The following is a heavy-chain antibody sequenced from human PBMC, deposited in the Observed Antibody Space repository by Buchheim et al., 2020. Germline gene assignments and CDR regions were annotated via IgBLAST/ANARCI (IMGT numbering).Heavy chain of an antibody. Sequence: EVQLLESGGGLVQPGGSLRLSCAASGFTFSSYAMSWVRQAPGKGLEWVSAISGSGGSTYYADYGKGRFTILRDNSKNTLYLQMNSLRAEDTAVYYCAKDGLGAAMPRYYFDYWGQGTL. CDR2: ISGSGGST. V-gene: IGHV3-23*01. CDR1: GFTFSSYA. CDR3: AKDGLGAAMPRYYFDY. D-gene: IGHD2-2*01. J-gene: IGHJ4*02.